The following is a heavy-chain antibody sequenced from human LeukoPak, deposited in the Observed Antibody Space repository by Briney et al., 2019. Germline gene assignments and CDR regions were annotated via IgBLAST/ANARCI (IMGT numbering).Heavy chain of an antibody. CDR1: GGSFSGYY. Sequence: PSETLSLTCAVYGGSFSGYYWSWIRQPPGKGLEWIGEINHSGSTNYNPSLKSRVTISVDTSKNQFSLKLSSVTAADTAVYYCARHPLKVTMVRGVMRAGHYFDYWGQGTLVTVSS. D-gene: IGHD3-10*01. CDR3: ARHPLKVTMVRGVMRAGHYFDY. CDR2: INHSGST. J-gene: IGHJ4*02. V-gene: IGHV4-34*01.